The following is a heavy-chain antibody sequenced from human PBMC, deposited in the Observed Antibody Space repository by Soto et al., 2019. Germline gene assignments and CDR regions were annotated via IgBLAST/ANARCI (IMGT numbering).Heavy chain of an antibody. D-gene: IGHD2-21*02. CDR1: GGTFSSYA. V-gene: IGHV1-69*06. CDR2: LIPIFGTA. Sequence: SWNGTGGTFSSYASGLVQQAPGQGLEWLGGLIPIFGTANYAQKFQGRLTITADKSTSTDYMELRSLRSEDTAVYYCATLARGGDSPHGHFWGQGTTVTFS. CDR3: ATLARGGDSPHGHF. J-gene: IGHJ6*02.